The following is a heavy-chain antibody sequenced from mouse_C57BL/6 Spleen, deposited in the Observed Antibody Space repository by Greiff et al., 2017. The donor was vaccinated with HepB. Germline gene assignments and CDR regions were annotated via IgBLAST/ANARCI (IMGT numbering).Heavy chain of an antibody. CDR1: GYTFTSYW. CDR2: IHPNSGST. J-gene: IGHJ1*03. CDR3: ARLDLYWYFDV. Sequence: QVQLQQPGAELVKPGASVKLSCKASGYTFTSYWMHWVKQRPGQGLEWIGMIHPNSGSTNYNEKFKSKATLTVDKSSSTAYMQLSSLTSEDSAVYYCARLDLYWYFDVWGTGTTVTVSS. V-gene: IGHV1-64*01.